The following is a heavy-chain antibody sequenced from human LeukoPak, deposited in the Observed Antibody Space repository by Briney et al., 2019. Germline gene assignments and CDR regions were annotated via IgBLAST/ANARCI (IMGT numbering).Heavy chain of an antibody. J-gene: IGHJ4*02. V-gene: IGHV4-30-2*01. D-gene: IGHD5-18*01. CDR3: ARVDTSMVAFDY. CDR1: GGSISSGGYS. Sequence: PSETLSLTCAVSGGSISSGGYSWSWIRQPPGKGLEWIGYIYHSGSTYYNPSLKSRVTISVDRAKNQFSLKLSSVTAADTAVYYCARVDTSMVAFDYWGQGTLVTVSS. CDR2: IYHSGST.